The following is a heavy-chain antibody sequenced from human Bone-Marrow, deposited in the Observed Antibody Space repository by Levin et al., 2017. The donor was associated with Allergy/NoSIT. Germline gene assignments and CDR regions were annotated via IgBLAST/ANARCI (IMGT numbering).Heavy chain of an antibody. CDR3: ARGWPTILHWYFDL. CDR1: GFSFSSYL. D-gene: IGHD3-3*01. V-gene: IGHV3-7*01. CDR2: IEKDGSAE. Sequence: PGESLKISCAASGFSFSSYLMTWVRQVPGKGLEWVANIEKDGSAEYYADSVKGRFTISRDNGRESVFLEMNSLRVEDTAVYYCARGWPTILHWYFDLWGHGTLVTVS. J-gene: IGHJ2*01.